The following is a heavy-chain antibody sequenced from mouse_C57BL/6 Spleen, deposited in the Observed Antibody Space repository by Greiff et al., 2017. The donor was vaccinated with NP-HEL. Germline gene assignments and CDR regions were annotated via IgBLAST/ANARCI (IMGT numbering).Heavy chain of an antibody. V-gene: IGHV3-6*01. CDR3: ARDLITGDY. CDR2: ISYDGSN. D-gene: IGHD1-1*01. J-gene: IGHJ2*01. Sequence: DVQLQESGPGLVKPSQSLSLTCSVTGYSITSGYYWNWIRQFPGNKLEWMGYISYDGSNNYNPSLKNRISITRDTSKNQFFLKLNSVTTEDTATYYCARDLITGDYWGQGTTLTVSS. CDR1: GYSITSGYY.